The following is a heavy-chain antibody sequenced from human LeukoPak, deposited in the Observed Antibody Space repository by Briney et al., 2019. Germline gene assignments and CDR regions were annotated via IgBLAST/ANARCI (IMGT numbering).Heavy chain of an antibody. D-gene: IGHD3-16*01. Sequence: PGRSLRLSCAASGFTFSHYGMHWVRQAPGKGLEWVAFIRHDGNVKYYADSVKGRVTVSRDNSKNTLYLQMNSLRAEDTAVYYCAKDGVGDWFDPWGQGTLVTVSS. CDR2: IRHDGNVK. CDR1: GFTFSHYG. J-gene: IGHJ5*02. CDR3: AKDGVGDWFDP. V-gene: IGHV3-30*02.